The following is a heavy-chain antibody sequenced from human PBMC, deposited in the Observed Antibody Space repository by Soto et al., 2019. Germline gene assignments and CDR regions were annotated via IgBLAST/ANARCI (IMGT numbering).Heavy chain of an antibody. Sequence: PGGSLRLSCAASGFTFSSYAMHWVRQAPGKGLEWVAVISYDGSNKYYADSVKGRFTISRDNSKNTLYLQMNSLRAEDTAVDYCARDLYFPGPSGYYYYGMDVGGQGTRVTVS. CDR1: GFTFSSYA. D-gene: IGHD3-10*01. V-gene: IGHV3-30-3*01. CDR2: ISYDGSNK. J-gene: IGHJ6*02. CDR3: ARDLYFPGPSGYYYYGMDV.